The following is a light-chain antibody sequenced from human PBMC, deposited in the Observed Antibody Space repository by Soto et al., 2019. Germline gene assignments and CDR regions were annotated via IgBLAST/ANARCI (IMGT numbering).Light chain of an antibody. V-gene: IGKV3-11*01. Sequence: EIVLTQSPGTLSLSPAERATLXLRPSQSFNSIYLAWYQQKPGQAPRLLIYDASNRATGIPARFSGSGSGTDFTLTISSLEPEDFAVYYCQQRSNWPPITFGQGTRLENK. CDR2: DAS. CDR1: QSFNSIY. CDR3: QQRSNWPPIT. J-gene: IGKJ5*01.